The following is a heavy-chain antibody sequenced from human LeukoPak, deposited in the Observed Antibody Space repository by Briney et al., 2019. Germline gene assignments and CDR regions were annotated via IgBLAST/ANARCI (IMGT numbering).Heavy chain of an antibody. V-gene: IGHV3-9*01. D-gene: IGHD1-26*01. CDR1: GFTFDDYA. J-gene: IGHJ3*02. Sequence: GGSLRLSCAASGFTFDDYAMHWVRQAPGKGLEWVSGISWNSGSIGYADSVKGRFTISRDNAKNSLYLQMNSLRAEDTALYYCAKDMSGSSGAFDIWGRGTMVTVSS. CDR3: AKDMSGSSGAFDI. CDR2: ISWNSGSI.